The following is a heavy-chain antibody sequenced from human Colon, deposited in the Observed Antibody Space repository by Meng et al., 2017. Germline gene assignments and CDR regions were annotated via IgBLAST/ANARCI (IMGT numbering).Heavy chain of an antibody. V-gene: IGHV3-48*03. J-gene: IGHJ4*02. D-gene: IGHD6-13*01. CDR1: GFTLSGYE. CDR2: IAISGSHI. Sequence: GESLKISCEASGFTLSGYEMTWVRQAPGKGLEWTSNIAISGSHIFYTDSVRGRFTISRNDAKNSLYLQMNSLRAEDTAVYFCARASRSSSGGLYFDSWGRGTLVTVSS. CDR3: ARASRSSSGGLYFDS.